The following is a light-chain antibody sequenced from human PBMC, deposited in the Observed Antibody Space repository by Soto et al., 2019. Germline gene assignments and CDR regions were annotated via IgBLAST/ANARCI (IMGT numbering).Light chain of an antibody. V-gene: IGKV3-20*01. Sequence: VLTQSPGTLSLSPGETATLSCRASQSVSSTYLAWYQQKPGQAPRLLIYSASSRATGIPDRFSGSGSGTDFTLTISRLEPEDFAVYYCQHYVRFTCTFGRGTKVEIK. CDR1: QSVSSTY. J-gene: IGKJ1*01. CDR2: SAS. CDR3: QHYVRFTCT.